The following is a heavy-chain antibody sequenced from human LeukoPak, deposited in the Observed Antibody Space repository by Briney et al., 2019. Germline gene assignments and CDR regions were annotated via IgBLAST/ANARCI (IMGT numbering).Heavy chain of an antibody. V-gene: IGHV4-39*07. D-gene: IGHD3-3*01. J-gene: IGHJ4*02. CDR1: GASINSHNYY. CDR2: MYFSGSS. CDR3: ARSGSGQFPFWHY. Sequence: SETLSLTCTVSGASINSHNYYWGWIRQPPGKGLEWIGSMYFSGSSYYNPSLKSRVTISVDTSKNQFSLKLTSVAAADTALYYCARSGSGQFPFWHYWGRGTRVTVSS.